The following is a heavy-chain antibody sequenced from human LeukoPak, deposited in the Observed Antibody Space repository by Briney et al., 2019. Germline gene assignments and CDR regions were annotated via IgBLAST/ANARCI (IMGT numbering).Heavy chain of an antibody. CDR3: TKGIGGSGYYGVDY. CDR2: FSGGGGDT. J-gene: IGHJ4*02. D-gene: IGHD3-3*01. CDR1: GFPFDDYA. V-gene: IGHV3-43*02. Sequence: PGGSLRLSCAASGFPFDDYAMAWVRPAPGKGLEGVSLFSGGGGDTYYADSVKGRFTISRDNSKNSLYLQMNSLRTEDTALYYCTKGIGGSGYYGVDYWGQGTLVTVSS.